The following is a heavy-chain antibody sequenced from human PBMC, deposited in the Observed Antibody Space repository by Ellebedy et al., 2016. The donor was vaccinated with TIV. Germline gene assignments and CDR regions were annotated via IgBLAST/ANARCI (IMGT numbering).Heavy chain of an antibody. Sequence: ASVKVSCKASGGTFSSYAISWVRQAPGQGLEWMGGIIPIFGTANYAQKFQGRVTITADESTSTAYMELSSLRSEDTAAYYCARDYRLVGAGDAFDIWGQGTMVTVSS. CDR1: GGTFSSYA. V-gene: IGHV1-69*13. D-gene: IGHD1-26*01. CDR3: ARDYRLVGAGDAFDI. CDR2: IIPIFGTA. J-gene: IGHJ3*02.